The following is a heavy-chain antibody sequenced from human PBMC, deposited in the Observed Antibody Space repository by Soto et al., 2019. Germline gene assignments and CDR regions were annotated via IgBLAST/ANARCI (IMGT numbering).Heavy chain of an antibody. CDR2: IWYDGSNK. CDR3: ARAITPIVVVTERLWIYYGMDV. CDR1: GFTFSSYG. J-gene: IGHJ6*02. Sequence: QVQLVESGGGVVQPGRSLRLSCAASGFTFSSYGMHWVRQAPGKGLEWVAGIWYDGSNKYYADSLKGRFTIYRDNSKNTLYLQMNSRRAEDTAVYYCARAITPIVVVTERLWIYYGMDVWGQGTTVTVSS. V-gene: IGHV3-33*01. D-gene: IGHD2-21*02.